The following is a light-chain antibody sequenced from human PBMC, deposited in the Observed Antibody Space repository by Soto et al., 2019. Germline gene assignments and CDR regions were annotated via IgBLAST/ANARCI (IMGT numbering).Light chain of an antibody. V-gene: IGLV7-46*01. CDR3: LLSYNGPYV. CDR1: TGAVTNGHY. CDR2: DTT. Sequence: QAVVTQEPPLTVSPGGTVTLTCGSSTGAVTNGHYPYWLQQKPGQAPRTLIYDTTNRHSWTPARFSGSLLGGKAALTLSGAQPEDEAEYYCLLSYNGPYVSGTGTKVTVL. J-gene: IGLJ1*01.